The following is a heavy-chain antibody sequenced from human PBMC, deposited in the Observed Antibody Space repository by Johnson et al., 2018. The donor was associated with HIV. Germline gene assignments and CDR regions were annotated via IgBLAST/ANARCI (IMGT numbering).Heavy chain of an antibody. CDR3: ARDRSRHITMLLPDYGAFDI. J-gene: IGHJ3*02. V-gene: IGHV3-30*02. CDR2: IRYDGSSE. CDR1: GFTFSSYG. Sequence: VQLVESGGGVVKPGGSLRLSCAASGFTFSSYGMHWVRQAPGKGLEWVAFIRYDGSSEFYADSVKGRFTISRDNSKNTLYLQMNSLRPEDTAVYYCARDRSRHITMLLPDYGAFDIWGQGTMVTVSS. D-gene: IGHD3-10*01.